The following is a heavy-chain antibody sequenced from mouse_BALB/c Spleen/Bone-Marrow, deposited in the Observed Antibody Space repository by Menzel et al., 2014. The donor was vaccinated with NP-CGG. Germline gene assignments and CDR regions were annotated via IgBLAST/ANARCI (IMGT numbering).Heavy chain of an antibody. D-gene: IGHD2-3*01. CDR2: IFPGNVST. CDR3: SRGGWLGGYFDV. CDR1: GYTFTSSD. J-gene: IGHJ1*01. V-gene: IGHV1-77*01. Sequence: VQMQQSGAVLVKPGASVKLSCKASGYTFTSSDINWVRQRPEQGLAWIGRIFPGNVSTEYNDKFKVEATLTTDKSSSTVYMQLSRLTSEDSAVYFCSRGGWLGGYFDVWGAGTTVTVSS.